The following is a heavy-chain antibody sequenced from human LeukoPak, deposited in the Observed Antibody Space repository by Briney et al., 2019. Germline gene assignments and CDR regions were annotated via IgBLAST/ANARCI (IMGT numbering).Heavy chain of an antibody. Sequence: PGGSLRLSCAASGFTFSSYAMSWVRQAPGKGLEWVSGTSGSGGSTYYADSVKGRFTISRDNSKNTLFLQMNSLRAVDTAVYYCAKCRSGGSCYNFDYWGQGTLVTVSS. CDR2: TSGSGGST. D-gene: IGHD2-15*01. V-gene: IGHV3-23*01. CDR1: GFTFSSYA. J-gene: IGHJ4*02. CDR3: AKCRSGGSCYNFDY.